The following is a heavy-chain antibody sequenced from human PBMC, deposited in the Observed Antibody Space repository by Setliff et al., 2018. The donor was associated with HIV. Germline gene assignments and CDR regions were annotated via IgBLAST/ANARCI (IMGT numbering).Heavy chain of an antibody. D-gene: IGHD3-10*01. CDR2: IDYTGNT. V-gene: IGHV4-34*01. CDR1: GGAFTGRY. Sequence: SETLSLTCAVYGGAFTGRYWGWVRQPPGKGLEWIGEIDYTGNTNHNPSLKSRVSTSVDMSKEQFSLKLKSVTAADTAVYYCVRVSAFIMSPSFHYYGMDVWGQGTTVTVSS. CDR3: VRVSAFIMSPSFHYYGMDV. J-gene: IGHJ6*02.